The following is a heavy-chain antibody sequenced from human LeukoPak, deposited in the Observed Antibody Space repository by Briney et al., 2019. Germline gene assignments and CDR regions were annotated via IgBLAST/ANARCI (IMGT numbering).Heavy chain of an antibody. J-gene: IGHJ4*02. D-gene: IGHD5-12*01. V-gene: IGHV1-18*01. CDR3: ARVRYVATGDPYYFDY. Sequence: GATVKVSCKASGYTFTSYGISWVRQAPGQGLEWMGWISAYNGNTNYAQKLQGRVTMTTDTSTSTAYMELRSLRSDDTAVYYCARVRYVATGDPYYFDYWGQGTLVTVSS. CDR1: GYTFTSYG. CDR2: ISAYNGNT.